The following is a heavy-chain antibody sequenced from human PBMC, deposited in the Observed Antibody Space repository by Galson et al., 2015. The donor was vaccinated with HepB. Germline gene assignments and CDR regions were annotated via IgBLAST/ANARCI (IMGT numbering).Heavy chain of an antibody. J-gene: IGHJ5*02. CDR3: ARESRANYDSLPGYYSHNWFDP. D-gene: IGHD3-9*01. Sequence: CAISGDSVSSNSAAWNWIRQSPSRGLEWLGRTYYRSKWYNDYALSVKSRITINPDSSKNQFSLQLNSVTPEDTAVYYCARESRANYDSLPGYYSHNWFDPWGQGTLVTVSS. CDR1: GDSVSSNSAA. CDR2: TYYRSKWYN. V-gene: IGHV6-1*01.